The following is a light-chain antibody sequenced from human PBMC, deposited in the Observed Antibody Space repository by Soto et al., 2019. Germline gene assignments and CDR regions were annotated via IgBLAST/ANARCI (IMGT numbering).Light chain of an antibody. J-gene: IGLJ3*02. V-gene: IGLV1-40*01. Sequence: QSVLTQPPSVSGAPGQRVTISCTGSSSNIGAGYHVHWYQQLPGTAPKLLVAGNRPSGVPDRFSVSKSGASASLAITGLQAEDEADYYCQSYDSSLSRRWVFGGGTQLTVL. CDR1: SSNIGAGYH. CDR2: G. CDR3: QSYDSSLSRRWV.